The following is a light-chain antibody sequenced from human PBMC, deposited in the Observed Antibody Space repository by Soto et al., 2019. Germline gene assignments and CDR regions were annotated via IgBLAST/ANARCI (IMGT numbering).Light chain of an antibody. V-gene: IGLV2-14*01. Sequence: QSVLTQPASVSGSPGQSITISCTGTSSDVGGYNYVSWYQQHAGEAPKLMIYDVSNRPSGVSNRFSGSKSGNTASLTISGLQAEDEADYYCSSYTSSSTLVFGGGTKLTVL. CDR1: SSDVGGYNY. CDR3: SSYTSSSTLV. CDR2: DVS. J-gene: IGLJ2*01.